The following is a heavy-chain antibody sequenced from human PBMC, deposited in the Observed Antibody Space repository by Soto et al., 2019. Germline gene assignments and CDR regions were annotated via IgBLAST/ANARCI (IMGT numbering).Heavy chain of an antibody. CDR1: GFTFSSYG. V-gene: IGHV3-30*18. Sequence: QVQLVESGGGVVQPGRSLRLSCAASGFTFSSYGMHWVRQAPGKGLEWVAVISYDGSNKYYADSVKGRFTISRDNSKNTLYLQMNSLRAEDTAVYYCAKGAAPCLRDAFDIWGQGTMVTVSS. D-gene: IGHD6-25*01. CDR2: ISYDGSNK. J-gene: IGHJ3*02. CDR3: AKGAAPCLRDAFDI.